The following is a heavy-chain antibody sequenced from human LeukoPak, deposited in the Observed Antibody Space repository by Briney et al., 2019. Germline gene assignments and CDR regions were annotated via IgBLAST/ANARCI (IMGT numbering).Heavy chain of an antibody. CDR3: ARDREGFGESYFDY. Sequence: GGSLRLSCAASGFTFSSYSMNWVRQAPGKGLEWVSSISSSSSYIYYADSVKGRFTISRDNAKNSLYLQMNSLRAEDTAMYYCARDREGFGESYFDYWGQGTLVTVSS. CDR2: ISSSSSYI. D-gene: IGHD3-10*01. CDR1: GFTFSSYS. J-gene: IGHJ4*02. V-gene: IGHV3-21*01.